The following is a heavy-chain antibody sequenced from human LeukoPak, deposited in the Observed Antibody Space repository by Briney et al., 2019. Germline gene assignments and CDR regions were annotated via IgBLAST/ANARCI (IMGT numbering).Heavy chain of an antibody. CDR1: GFSLSTSGMC. D-gene: IGHD2-21*02. J-gene: IGHJ4*02. Sequence: EFGPTLVNPTQTLTLTCTFSGFSLSTSGMCVSWIRQPPGKALEWLARIDWDDDKFYSTTLKTRLTIAKDTARNRVVLSMTNMYPVDTATYYCAGVTSNNYFVYWGQGTLVTDSS. CDR2: IDWDDDK. CDR3: AGVTSNNYFVY. V-gene: IGHV2-70*17.